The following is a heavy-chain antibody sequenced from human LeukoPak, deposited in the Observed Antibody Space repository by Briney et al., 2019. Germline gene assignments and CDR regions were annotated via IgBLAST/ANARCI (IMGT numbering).Heavy chain of an antibody. CDR2: ISSSGSYI. Sequence: PGGSLRLSCAASGFIFSSYRMNWVRQAPGKGLEWVSSISSSGSYIYYADSVRGRFTISRDNAKNSLYLQMNSLRAGDTAVYYCARDGELRGYSGYDFDYWGQGTLVTVSS. CDR1: GFIFSSYR. D-gene: IGHD5-12*01. J-gene: IGHJ4*02. V-gene: IGHV3-21*01. CDR3: ARDGELRGYSGYDFDY.